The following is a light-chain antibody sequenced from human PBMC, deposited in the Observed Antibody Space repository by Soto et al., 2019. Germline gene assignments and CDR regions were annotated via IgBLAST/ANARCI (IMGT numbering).Light chain of an antibody. CDR1: TSNIGNNY. V-gene: IGLV1-51*01. CDR2: DTY. CDR3: GTWDSSLSAHV. Sequence: QYVLTQPPSLSAAPGQTVTISCSGSTSNIGNNYVSWYRQLPGTAPKLLIYDTYKRPSGIPDRFSGSKSGTSATLVITGLQTGDEADYYCGTWDSSLSAHVFGPGTKLTVL. J-gene: IGLJ1*01.